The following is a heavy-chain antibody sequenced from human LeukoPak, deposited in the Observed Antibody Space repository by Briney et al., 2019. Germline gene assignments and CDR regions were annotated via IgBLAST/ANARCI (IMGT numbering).Heavy chain of an antibody. CDR2: ISGSGGST. V-gene: IGHV3-23*01. CDR3: ASQKVPAAYYFDY. Sequence: PGGSLRFSCAASGFTFSSYGMSWVRQAPGKGLEWVSAISGSGGSTYYADSVKGRFTISRDNSKNTLYLQMNSLRAEDTAVYYCASQKVPAAYYFDYWGQGTLVTVSS. D-gene: IGHD2-2*01. CDR1: GFTFSSYG. J-gene: IGHJ4*02.